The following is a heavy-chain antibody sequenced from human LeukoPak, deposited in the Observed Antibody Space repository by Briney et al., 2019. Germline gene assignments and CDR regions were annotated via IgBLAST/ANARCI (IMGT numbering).Heavy chain of an antibody. CDR2: IKSKTDGGTT. CDR3: TIGYCSGGSCYGYYFDY. V-gene: IGHV3-15*01. CDR1: GXTFSNAW. D-gene: IGHD2-15*01. Sequence: KPGGSLRLSCAASGXTFSNAWMSWVRQAPGKGLEWVGRIKSKTDGGTTDYAAPVKGRFTISRDDSKNTLYLQMNSLKTEDTAVYYCTIGYCSGGSCYGYYFDYWGQGTLVTVSS. J-gene: IGHJ4*02.